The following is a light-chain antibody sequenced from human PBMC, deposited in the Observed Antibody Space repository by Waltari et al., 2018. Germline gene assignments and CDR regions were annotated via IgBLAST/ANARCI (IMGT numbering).Light chain of an antibody. Sequence: SYELTQPPSVSVSPGQTARIPCPGDALPMRYAYWYQQKPGRAPILLIYKDTGRPSRIPERFSGTTSGTTVTLTITGVQAEDEADYYCQSTDSSAVYVVFGGGTKLTVL. CDR3: QSTDSSAVYVV. CDR1: ALPMRY. V-gene: IGLV3-25*03. J-gene: IGLJ2*01. CDR2: KDT.